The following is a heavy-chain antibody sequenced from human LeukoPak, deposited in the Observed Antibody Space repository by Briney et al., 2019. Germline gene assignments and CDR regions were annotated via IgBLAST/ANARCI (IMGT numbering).Heavy chain of an antibody. CDR1: GFTFSSYG. CDR3: AKGQYYNILTGFYVRRGLDY. J-gene: IGHJ4*02. Sequence: GGSLRLSCAASGFTFSSYGMHWVRQAPGKGLEWVAFIRYDGSNKYYADSVKGRFTISRDNSKNTLYLRMNSLRDEDTAVYYCAKGQYYNILTGFYVRRGLDYWGQGTLVAVSS. V-gene: IGHV3-30*02. D-gene: IGHD3-9*01. CDR2: IRYDGSNK.